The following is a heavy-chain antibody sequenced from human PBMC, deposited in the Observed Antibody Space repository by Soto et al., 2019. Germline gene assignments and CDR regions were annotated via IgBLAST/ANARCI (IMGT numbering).Heavy chain of an antibody. CDR3: ATASLIEGYCSGGSCAFDY. CDR2: FDPEDGET. V-gene: IGHV1-24*01. Sequence: KGLEWMGGFDPEDGETIYAQKFQGRVTMTEDTSTDTAYMELSSLRSEDTAVYYCATASLIEGYCSGGSCAFDYWGQGTLVTVSS. D-gene: IGHD2-15*01. J-gene: IGHJ4*02.